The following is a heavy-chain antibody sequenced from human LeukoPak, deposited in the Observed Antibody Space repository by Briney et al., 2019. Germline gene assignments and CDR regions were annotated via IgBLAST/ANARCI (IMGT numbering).Heavy chain of an antibody. CDR3: ARDVPLKYGSSSSDY. Sequence: GGSLRLSCAASGFTFSSYEMNWVRQAPGKGLEWVSYISSSGSTIYCADSVKGRFTISRDNAKNSLYLQMNSLRAEDTAVYYCARDVPLKYGSSSSDYWGQGTLVTVSS. CDR1: GFTFSSYE. D-gene: IGHD6-13*01. J-gene: IGHJ4*02. V-gene: IGHV3-48*03. CDR2: ISSSGSTI.